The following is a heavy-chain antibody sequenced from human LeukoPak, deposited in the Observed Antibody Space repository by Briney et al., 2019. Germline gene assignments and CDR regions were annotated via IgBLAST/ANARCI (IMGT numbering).Heavy chain of an antibody. CDR3: ARDGYGLDTPMVSTIFDY. V-gene: IGHV3-30-3*01. CDR1: GFTFSSYA. CDR2: ISYDGTKK. D-gene: IGHD5-18*01. Sequence: GRSLRLSCAASGFTFSSYAVHWVRQAPGKGLEWVAVISYDGTKKYYADSVKGRFTISRDNSKNTLYLQMNSLRAEDTAVYYCARDGYGLDTPMVSTIFDYWGQGTLVTVSS. J-gene: IGHJ4*02.